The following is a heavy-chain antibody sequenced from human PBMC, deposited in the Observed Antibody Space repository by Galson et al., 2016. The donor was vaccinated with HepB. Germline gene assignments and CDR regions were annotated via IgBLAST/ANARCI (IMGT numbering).Heavy chain of an antibody. CDR2: IFHTGIT. V-gene: IGHV4-30-2*01. J-gene: IGHJ2*01. Sequence: TLSLTCTVSGASISSGDYSWSWIRQPPGKGLEWIGYIFHTGITYYNPSLQSRVTISIDKSKSQFYVNLTSVTAADTAVYYCARLPTPGDPHWYFDLWGRGTLVTVSS. D-gene: IGHD2-2*01. CDR3: ARLPTPGDPHWYFDL. CDR1: GASISSGDYS.